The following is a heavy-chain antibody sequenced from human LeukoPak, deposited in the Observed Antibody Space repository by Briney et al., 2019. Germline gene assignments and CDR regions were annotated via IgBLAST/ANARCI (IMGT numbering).Heavy chain of an antibody. CDR1: GGTFSSYA. Sequence: ASVKVSCKASGGTFSSYAISWVRQAPGQGLEWMGGITPMFGTANYAQKFQGRVTITADESTSTAYMELSSLRSEDTAVYYCASPPRVWDNWNDLRFDYWGQGTPVTASS. J-gene: IGHJ4*02. CDR2: ITPMFGTA. CDR3: ASPPRVWDNWNDLRFDY. D-gene: IGHD1-20*01. V-gene: IGHV1-69*13.